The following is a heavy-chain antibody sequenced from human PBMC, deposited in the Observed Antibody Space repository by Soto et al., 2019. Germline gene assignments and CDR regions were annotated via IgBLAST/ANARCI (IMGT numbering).Heavy chain of an antibody. CDR2: ISAYNGNT. CDR1: GYTFTSYG. D-gene: IGHD3-16*02. V-gene: IGHV1-18*01. CDR3: ARDVEGSYDYVWGSYRHLIWFDP. Sequence: QVQLVQSGAEVKKPGASVTVSCKASGYTFTSYGISWVRQAPGQGLEWMGWISAYNGNTNYAQKLQGRVTMTTDTSTSTAYMELRSLRSDDTAVYYCARDVEGSYDYVWGSYRHLIWFDPWGQGTLVNVSS. J-gene: IGHJ5*02.